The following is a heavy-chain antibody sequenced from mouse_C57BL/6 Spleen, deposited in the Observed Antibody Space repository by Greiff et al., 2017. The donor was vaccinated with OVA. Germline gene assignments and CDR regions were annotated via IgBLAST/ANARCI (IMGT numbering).Heavy chain of an antibody. Sequence: QVQLQQPGAELVKPGASVKLSCKASGYTFTSYWMHWVKQRPGQGLEWIGMIHPNSGSTNYNEKFKSKATMTVDKSSSTAYMQLSSLTSADSAVYYCARGREDAWFAYWGQGTLVTVSA. CDR3: ARGREDAWFAY. J-gene: IGHJ3*01. CDR2: IHPNSGST. CDR1: GYTFTSYW. V-gene: IGHV1-64*01.